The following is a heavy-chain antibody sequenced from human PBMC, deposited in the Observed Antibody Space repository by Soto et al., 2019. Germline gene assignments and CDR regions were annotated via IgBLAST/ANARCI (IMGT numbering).Heavy chain of an antibody. V-gene: IGHV3-23*01. J-gene: IGHJ5*02. CDR3: AKERHYFDWLLPNWFDP. D-gene: IGHD3-9*01. CDR1: GFTFSSYA. CDR2: ISGSGGST. Sequence: GGSLRLSCAASGFTFSSYAMSWVRQAPGKGLEWVSAISGSGGSTYYADSVKGRFTISRDNSKNTLYLQMNSLRAEDTAVYYCAKERHYFDWLLPNWFDPWGQGTLVTVSS.